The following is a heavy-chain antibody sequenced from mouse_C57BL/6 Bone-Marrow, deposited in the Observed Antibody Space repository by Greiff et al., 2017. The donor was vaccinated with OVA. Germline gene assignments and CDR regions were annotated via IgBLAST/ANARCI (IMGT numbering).Heavy chain of an antibody. Sequence: EVQVVESGPGMVKPSQSLSLTCTVTGYSITSGYDWHWIRHFPGNKLEWMGYISYSGSTNYNPSLKSRISITHDTSKNHFFLKLNSVTTEDTATYYCARGGWLLPHWYFDVWGTGTTVTVSS. CDR3: ARGGWLLPHWYFDV. CDR2: ISYSGST. CDR1: GYSITSGYD. D-gene: IGHD2-3*01. V-gene: IGHV3-1*01. J-gene: IGHJ1*03.